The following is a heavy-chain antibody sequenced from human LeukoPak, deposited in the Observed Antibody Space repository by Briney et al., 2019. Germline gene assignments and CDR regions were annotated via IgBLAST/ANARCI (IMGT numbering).Heavy chain of an antibody. CDR1: GFNFSSYE. V-gene: IGHV3-48*03. CDR2: ISSGGSTK. Sequence: GGSLRLSCAASGFNFSSYEMNWVRQAPGKGLEWVSYISSGGSTKYYADSVKGRFTFSRDNAKNSLYLQMYSLRAGDTAVYYCARQRGSGSPNYYYYGMDVWGQGTTVTVSS. CDR3: ARQRGSGSPNYYYYGMDV. D-gene: IGHD3-10*01. J-gene: IGHJ6*02.